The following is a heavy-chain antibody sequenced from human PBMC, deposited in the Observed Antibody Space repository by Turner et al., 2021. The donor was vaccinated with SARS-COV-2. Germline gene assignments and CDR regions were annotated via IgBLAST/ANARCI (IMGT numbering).Heavy chain of an antibody. CDR1: S. CDR3: ARARWHYYDSSGYYPDAFDI. J-gene: IGHJ3*02. CDR2: ISSSSSYI. V-gene: IGHV3-21*01. D-gene: IGHD3-22*01. Sequence: SMNWVRQAPGKGLEWVSSISSSSSYIYYADSVKGRFTISRDNAKNSLYLQRNSLRAEDTAVYYCARARWHYYDSSGYYPDAFDIWGQGTMVTVSS.